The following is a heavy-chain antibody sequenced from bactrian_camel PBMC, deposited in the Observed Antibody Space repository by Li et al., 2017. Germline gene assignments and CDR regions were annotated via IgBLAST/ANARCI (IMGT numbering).Heavy chain of an antibody. Sequence: HVQLVESGGGLVQPGGSLRLSCAASGYIYSSDCMGWFRQAPGKERAAVAAHYTGTATTYVADSVKGRFAISEDKDKNVLYLQMNSLRPEDTAMYYCAARGPYCYTKLSVRDFTYWGQGTQVTVS. V-gene: IGHV3S1*01. CDR3: AARGPYCYTKLSVRDFTY. CDR2: HYTGTATT. D-gene: IGHD2*01. J-gene: IGHJ6*01. CDR1: GYIYSSDC.